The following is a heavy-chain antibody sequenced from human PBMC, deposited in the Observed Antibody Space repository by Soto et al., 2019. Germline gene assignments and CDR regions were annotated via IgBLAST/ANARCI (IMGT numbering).Heavy chain of an antibody. D-gene: IGHD3-22*01. CDR2: INPSGGST. Sequence: QVQLVQSGAEVKKPGASVKVSCKASGYTFTSYYMHWVRQAPGQGLEWMGIINPSGGSTRYAQKFQGRVTMTRDTSTSTVYMELSSLRSEDTAVYYCARTLGPKYYEGGPRRAFDIWGQGTMVTVSS. CDR1: GYTFTSYY. V-gene: IGHV1-46*01. CDR3: ARTLGPKYYEGGPRRAFDI. J-gene: IGHJ3*02.